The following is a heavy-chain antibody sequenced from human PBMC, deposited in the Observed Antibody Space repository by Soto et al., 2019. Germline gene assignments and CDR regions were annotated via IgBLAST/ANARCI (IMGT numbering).Heavy chain of an antibody. CDR1: SGSITSANW. D-gene: IGHD2-15*01. CDR2: IYHSGST. J-gene: IGHJ4*02. CDR3: ARRGGGVVLAATTPFDY. V-gene: IGHV4-4*02. Sequence: QVPLQESGPRLVRPSGTLSLTCTVSSGSITSANWWSWVRHPPGRGLEWIGEIYHSGSTNYNLSLKSRVTLSVDKSKNQFSLSLSSVTAADTAMYYCARRGGGVVLAATTPFDYWGQGTLVTVSS.